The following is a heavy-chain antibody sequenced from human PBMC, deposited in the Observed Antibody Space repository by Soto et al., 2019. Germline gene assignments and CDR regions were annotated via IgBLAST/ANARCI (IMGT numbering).Heavy chain of an antibody. CDR3: ARGTLRNWFDP. Sequence: PSETLSLTCAVYGGSFSGYYWSWIRQPPGKGLEWIGEINHSGSTNYNPSLKSRVTISVDTSKNQFSLKLSSVTAADTAVYSCARGTLRNWFDPWCQGTLVTVSS. D-gene: IGHD3-3*01. V-gene: IGHV4-34*01. CDR1: GGSFSGYY. J-gene: IGHJ5*02. CDR2: INHSGST.